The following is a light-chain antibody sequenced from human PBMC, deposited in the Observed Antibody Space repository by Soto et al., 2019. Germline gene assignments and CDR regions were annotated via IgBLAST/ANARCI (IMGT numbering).Light chain of an antibody. CDR3: HQRQSWPRT. J-gene: IGKJ1*01. CDR2: DAS. V-gene: IGKV3-11*01. CDR1: QSVDNY. Sequence: EVVLTQSPDTLSLSPGERATLACRASQSVDNYLAWYQQRPGQAPRLLIYDASNRASGIPARFSASGSGTDFTLTISDVQPEDFALYYCHQRQSWPRTFAQGTKVAIK.